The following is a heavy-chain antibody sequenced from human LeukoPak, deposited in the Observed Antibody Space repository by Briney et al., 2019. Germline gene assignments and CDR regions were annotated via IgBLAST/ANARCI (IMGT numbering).Heavy chain of an antibody. J-gene: IGHJ4*02. Sequence: PGWSLRLSRAASGFTVSSDYMSWVRQAPAKGREWVSVIYTDGRTFFADFVKGRFTISRDTSKNILYLQMDSLRVEDTAVYYCARGTPTVSAGHYWGQGTLVTVSS. D-gene: IGHD2-15*01. CDR1: GFTVSSDY. CDR2: IYTDGRT. CDR3: ARGTPTVSAGHY. V-gene: IGHV3-53*01.